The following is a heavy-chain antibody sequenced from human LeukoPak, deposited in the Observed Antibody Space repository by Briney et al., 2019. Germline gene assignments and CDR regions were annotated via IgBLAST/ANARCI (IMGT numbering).Heavy chain of an antibody. CDR1: GYTFTSYG. Sequence: ASVKVSCKASGYTFTSYGITWLRQAPGQGPEWMGWISAYNGDTTYAEKLQGRVTMTTDTSTSTAYMELRSLRSDDTAVYYCARSQSTGGYSPGGYWGQGTLVTVSS. CDR2: ISAYNGDT. J-gene: IGHJ4*02. V-gene: IGHV1-18*01. CDR3: ARSQSTGGYSPGGY. D-gene: IGHD4-23*01.